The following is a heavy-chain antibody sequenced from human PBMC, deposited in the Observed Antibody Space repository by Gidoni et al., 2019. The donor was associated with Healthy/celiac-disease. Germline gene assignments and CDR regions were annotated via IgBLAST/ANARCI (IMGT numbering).Heavy chain of an antibody. D-gene: IGHD3-9*01. CDR1: GFTFSSYS. CDR3: ARDLVYYDILTGYYSESNFDY. Sequence: EVQLVESGGGLVQPGGSLRLSCAASGFTFSSYSINWVRQAPGKGLEWVSYISSSSSTIYYADSVKGRFTSSRDNAKNSLYLQMNSLRAEDTAVYYCARDLVYYDILTGYYSESNFDYWGQGTLVTVSS. J-gene: IGHJ4*02. V-gene: IGHV3-48*04. CDR2: ISSSSSTI.